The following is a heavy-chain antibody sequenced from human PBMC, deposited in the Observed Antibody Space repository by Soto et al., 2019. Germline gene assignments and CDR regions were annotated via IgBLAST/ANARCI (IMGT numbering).Heavy chain of an antibody. Sequence: EVQLVESGGGLVQPGGSLKLSCAASGFTFSGSAMDWVRQASGKGLEWVGRIGSKPNNYATAYAASVIGRFTISRXXSKNTAYLQMNSLKIEDTAVYYCTRLHSGSYSFDYWGQGTLVTVSS. D-gene: IGHD1-26*01. CDR3: TRLHSGSYSFDY. CDR1: GFTFSGSA. CDR2: IGSKPNNYAT. V-gene: IGHV3-73*01. J-gene: IGHJ4*02.